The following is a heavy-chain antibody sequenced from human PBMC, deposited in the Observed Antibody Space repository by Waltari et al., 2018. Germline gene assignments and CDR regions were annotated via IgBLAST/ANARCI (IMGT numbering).Heavy chain of an antibody. Sequence: QVQLQQWGAGLLTPSETLSLTCAVYGGSFSGYYWSWIRQPPGKGLAWIGEINHRGSTNYNPSLKSRVNISVDTSKNQFSLKLSSVTAADTAVYYCARGVTYYYDSSGYWRYYYYGMDVWGQGTTVTVSS. CDR3: ARGVTYYYDSSGYWRYYYYGMDV. J-gene: IGHJ6*02. V-gene: IGHV4-34*01. CDR2: INHRGST. CDR1: GGSFSGYY. D-gene: IGHD3-22*01.